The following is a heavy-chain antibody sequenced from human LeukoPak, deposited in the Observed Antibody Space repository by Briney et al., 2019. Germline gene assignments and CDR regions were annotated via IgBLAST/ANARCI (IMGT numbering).Heavy chain of an antibody. CDR2: ISSSSGGYM. V-gene: IGHV3-21*01. CDR1: GFTFRSYA. CDR3: VRDQDGYNENRGIYWYFDL. D-gene: IGHD5-24*01. J-gene: IGHJ2*01. Sequence: GGSLRLSCVASGFTFRSYAMAWVRQAPGKGLEQGLEWVASISSSSGGYMYHADSVKGRFTISRDNAKNSLYLQMNSLRAEDTAVYYCVRDQDGYNENRGIYWYFDLWGRGTLVTVSS.